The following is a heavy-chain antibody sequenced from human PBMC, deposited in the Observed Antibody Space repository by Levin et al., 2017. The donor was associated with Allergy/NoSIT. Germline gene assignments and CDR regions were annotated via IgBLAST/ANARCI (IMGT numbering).Heavy chain of an antibody. D-gene: IGHD5-12*01. Sequence: SETLSLTCAVYGGSFSGNYWTWIRQSPGKGLEWVGEINHSGSTDYNPSPKSRVTIPVDTSKNQFSLELSSVIAADTAVYYCAGGGSGPRLRYWGQGTLVTVSS. CDR3: AGGGSGPRLRY. CDR2: INHSGST. V-gene: IGHV4-34*01. CDR1: GGSFSGNY. J-gene: IGHJ4*02.